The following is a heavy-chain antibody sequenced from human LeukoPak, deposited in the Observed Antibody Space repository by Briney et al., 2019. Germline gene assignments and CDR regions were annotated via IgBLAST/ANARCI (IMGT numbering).Heavy chain of an antibody. V-gene: IGHV4-59*12. CDR1: GGSISSYY. CDR3: ARARGKWDILTGYYYYYGMDV. Sequence: SETLSLTCTVSGGSISSYYWSWIRQPPGKGLEWIGYIYYSGSTNYNPSLKSRVTISVDTSKNQFSLKLSSVTAADTAVYYCARARGKWDILTGYYYYYGMDVWGQGTTVTVSS. J-gene: IGHJ6*02. D-gene: IGHD3-9*01. CDR2: IYYSGST.